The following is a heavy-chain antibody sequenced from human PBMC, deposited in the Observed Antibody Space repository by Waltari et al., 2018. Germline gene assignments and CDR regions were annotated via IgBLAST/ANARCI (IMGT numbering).Heavy chain of an antibody. CDR1: GFTFSRYA. Sequence: QVQLVESGGGVVQPGRSLRLSCAASGFTFSRYAMHWVRQAPGKGLGWVAETWSDNFNNHYVDSVKGRFIISRDNSENTLYLQMNSLRAEDTAVYYCAKDDSGSIDYWGQGTLVTVSS. CDR2: TWSDNFNN. V-gene: IGHV3-33*06. J-gene: IGHJ4*02. D-gene: IGHD1-26*01. CDR3: AKDDSGSIDY.